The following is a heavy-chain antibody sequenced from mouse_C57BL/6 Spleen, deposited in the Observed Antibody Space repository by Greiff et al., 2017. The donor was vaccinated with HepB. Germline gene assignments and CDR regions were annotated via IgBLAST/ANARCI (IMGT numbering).Heavy chain of an antibody. CDR2: IYPGSGST. D-gene: IGHD2-4*01. J-gene: IGHJ2*01. Sequence: QVQLQQPGAELVKPGASVKMSCKASGYTFTSYWITWVKQRPGQGLEWIGDIYPGSGSTNYNEKFKSKATLTVDTSSSTAYMQLSSLTSEDSAVYYCARRYYDYDGRGDYWCQGTTLTVSS. V-gene: IGHV1-55*01. CDR1: GYTFTSYW. CDR3: ARRYYDYDGRGDY.